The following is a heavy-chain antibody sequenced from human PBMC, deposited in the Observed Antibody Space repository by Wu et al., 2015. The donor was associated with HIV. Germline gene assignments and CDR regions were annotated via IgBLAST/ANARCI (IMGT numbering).Heavy chain of an antibody. CDR3: ARGGLGSSWPYYYYYMDV. CDR2: INPNSGGT. D-gene: IGHD6-13*01. V-gene: IGHV1-2*02. Sequence: QVQLVQSGAEVKKPGASVKVSCKASGYTFTGYYIHWVRQAPGQGLEWMGWINPNSGGTNYAQKFQGRVTMTRDTSIGTAYMELSSLRSDDTALYYCARGGLGSSWPYYYYYMDVWGKGTTVTV. J-gene: IGHJ6*03. CDR1: GYTFTGYY.